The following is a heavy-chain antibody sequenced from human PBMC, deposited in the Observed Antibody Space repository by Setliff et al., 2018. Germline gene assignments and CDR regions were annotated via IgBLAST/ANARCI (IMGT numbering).Heavy chain of an antibody. CDR3: ARAGLAAAGRKGVFEY. CDR2: INPGGLSS. J-gene: IGHJ4*02. Sequence: ASVKVSCKTSGYSFTSHYMHWVRQAPGQGLEWMGIINPGGLSSSYTQKFEGRVTMTRDTSTSTVYMELNSLTSDDTAVYYCARAGLAAAGRKGVFEYWGQGTLVTVSS. D-gene: IGHD6-25*01. V-gene: IGHV1-46*01. CDR1: GYSFTSHY.